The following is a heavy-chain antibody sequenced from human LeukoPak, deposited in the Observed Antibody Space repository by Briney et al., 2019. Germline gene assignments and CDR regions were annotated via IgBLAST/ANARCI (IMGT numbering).Heavy chain of an antibody. CDR1: GFTFSSYS. J-gene: IGHJ5*02. Sequence: GGSLRLSCAASGFTFSSYSMNWVRQAPGKGLEWVSSISSSSSYIYYADLVKGRFTISRDNAKNSLYLQMNSLRAEDTAVYYCARDRYGSGSYYNWFDPWGQGTLVTVSS. V-gene: IGHV3-21*01. CDR2: ISSSSSYI. CDR3: ARDRYGSGSYYNWFDP. D-gene: IGHD3-10*01.